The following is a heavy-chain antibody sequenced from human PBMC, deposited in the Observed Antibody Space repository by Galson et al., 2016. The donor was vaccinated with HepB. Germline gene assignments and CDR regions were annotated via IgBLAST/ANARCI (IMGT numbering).Heavy chain of an antibody. V-gene: IGHV6-1*01. Sequence: CAISGDSVSSDTTAWNWIRQSPSRGLEWLGRTYYVSQWHYDCAVSLRSRITVNPDTSTNHFPLQLNSVTPEDTAVYYCARGKFASGFDHWGQGTLVTVSS. CDR3: ARGKFASGFDH. J-gene: IGHJ4*02. CDR1: GDSVSSDTTA. CDR2: TYYVSQWHY. D-gene: IGHD1-1*01.